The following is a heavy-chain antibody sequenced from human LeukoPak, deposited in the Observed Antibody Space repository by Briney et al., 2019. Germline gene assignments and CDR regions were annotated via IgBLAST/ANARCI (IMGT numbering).Heavy chain of an antibody. V-gene: IGHV4-39*01. CDR2: IYYSGST. CDR3: ARHRRRTRDSRSPDYYYYYMDV. Sequence: PSETLSLTCTVSGGSISSSSYYWGWMRQPPGKGLEWIGSIYYSGSTYYNPSLKSRVTIYVDMSKNQFSLNLTSVTAADTAVYYCARHRRRTRDSRSPDYYYYYMDVWGKGTTVTISS. D-gene: IGHD1-1*01. CDR1: GGSISSSSYY. J-gene: IGHJ6*03.